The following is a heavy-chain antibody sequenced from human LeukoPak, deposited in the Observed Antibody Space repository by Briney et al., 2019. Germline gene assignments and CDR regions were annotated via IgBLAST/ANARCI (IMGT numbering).Heavy chain of an antibody. CDR3: AKAEYCGGGNCLKFDS. J-gene: IGHJ4*02. CDR1: GFTVSKNY. V-gene: IGHV3-53*01. D-gene: IGHD2-15*01. CDR2: IFGGD. Sequence: GGSLRLSCIASGFTVSKNYMSWVRQAPGKGLEWVSDIFGGDKYADSVKGRFTISRDNSKNVLYLQMNSLRAEDTALYYCAKAEYCGGGNCLKFDSWGQGTLVTVSS.